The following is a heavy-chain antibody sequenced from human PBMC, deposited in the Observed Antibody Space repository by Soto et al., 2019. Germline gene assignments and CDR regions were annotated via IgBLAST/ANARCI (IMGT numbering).Heavy chain of an antibody. V-gene: IGHV1-18*01. J-gene: IGHJ4*02. Sequence: ASVKVSCKASGYTFTSYGISWVRQAPGQGLEWMGWISAYNGNTNYAQKLQGRVTMTTDTSTSTAYVELRSLRSDDTAVYYCARVEEDYDSSGYYTFDYWGQGTLVTVSS. CDR1: GYTFTSYG. D-gene: IGHD3-22*01. CDR2: ISAYNGNT. CDR3: ARVEEDYDSSGYYTFDY.